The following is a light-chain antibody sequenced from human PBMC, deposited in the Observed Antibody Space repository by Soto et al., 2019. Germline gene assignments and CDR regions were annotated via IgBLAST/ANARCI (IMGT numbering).Light chain of an antibody. CDR2: GAS. J-gene: IGKJ4*01. V-gene: IGKV3-15*01. Sequence: EIVMTQSPATLSVSPGERATLSCRASQSVSSNLAWYRQKPGQAPRLLMYGASTGAAGIPARFSGGGSGTEFTLTISSLQSEDFAVYYCQQYNNWPLTFGGGTKVDIK. CDR3: QQYNNWPLT. CDR1: QSVSSN.